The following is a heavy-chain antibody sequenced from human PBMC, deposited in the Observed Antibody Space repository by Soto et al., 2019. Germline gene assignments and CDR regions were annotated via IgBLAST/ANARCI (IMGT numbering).Heavy chain of an antibody. D-gene: IGHD1-1*01. Sequence: QLQLLESGPGLVKASETLSLTCSVSGGSISTSRSYWAWIRQPPGKGLEWLANIFYSGSTFYNPSLASRVSVSVDTSKNEFSLKLRSVTAADTAVYYCARQPTTVDTDLWFDPWGQGNLVTVSS. V-gene: IGHV4-39*01. CDR3: ARQPTTVDTDLWFDP. CDR1: GGSISTSRSY. CDR2: IFYSGST. J-gene: IGHJ5*02.